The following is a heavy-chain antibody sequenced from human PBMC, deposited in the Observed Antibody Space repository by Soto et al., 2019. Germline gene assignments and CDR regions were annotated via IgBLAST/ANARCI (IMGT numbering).Heavy chain of an antibody. CDR3: AKARYDPPIYGMDV. J-gene: IGHJ6*02. CDR2: TSGSDGST. Sequence: LRLSFAASGFTFSSFAMSWVRQGPGKGLEWVSGTSGSDGSTYYADSVKGRFTISRDNSKNTLYLQMNSLRAEDTAVYYCAKARYDPPIYGMDVWGQGTTVTVSS. V-gene: IGHV3-23*01. CDR1: GFTFSSFA. D-gene: IGHD1-1*01.